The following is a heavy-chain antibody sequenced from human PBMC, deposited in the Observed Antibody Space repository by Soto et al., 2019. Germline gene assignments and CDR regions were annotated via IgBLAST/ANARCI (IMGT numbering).Heavy chain of an antibody. Sequence: EVQLVESGGGLVQPGGSLRLSCAASGFTFSSYSMNWVRQAPGKGLEWVSYISSSSSTIYYADSVKGRFTISRDNAKNSLYLQMNSLRAEDTAVYYCARDYYYGSGSRGDYWGQGTLVTVSS. D-gene: IGHD3-10*01. CDR2: ISSSSSTI. V-gene: IGHV3-48*01. CDR3: ARDYYYGSGSRGDY. CDR1: GFTFSSYS. J-gene: IGHJ4*02.